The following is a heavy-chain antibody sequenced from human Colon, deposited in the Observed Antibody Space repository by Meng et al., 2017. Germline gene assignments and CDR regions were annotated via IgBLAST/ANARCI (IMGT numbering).Heavy chain of an antibody. D-gene: IGHD3-10*01. J-gene: IGHJ4*02. CDR3: ARGGSVPMVLSY. V-gene: IGHV4-34*02. Sequence: QVQLQQWGAGLLKPSETLSLTCAVYSGSFSNYYWSWIRQPPGKGLEWIGEINHSGSTKYNPSLKSRVTISVDTSKKQFSLNLRSVTAADTAVYYCARGGSVPMVLSYWGQGTLVTVSS. CDR1: SGSFSNYY. CDR2: INHSGST.